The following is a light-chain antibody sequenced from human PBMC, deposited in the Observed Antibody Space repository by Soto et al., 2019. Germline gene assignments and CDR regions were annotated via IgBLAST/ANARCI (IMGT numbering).Light chain of an antibody. CDR3: QQANSFPWT. CDR1: QGITRW. V-gene: IGKV1-12*01. CDR2: AAS. J-gene: IGKJ1*01. Sequence: DIQMTQSPSSVSASVGDRVTITCRASQGITRWLAWYQQKPGKAPKLLIYAASRLQSGVPPRFSGSGSGTDFTLTISSLQPEDVATYYCQQANSFPWTFGQGTKVEIK.